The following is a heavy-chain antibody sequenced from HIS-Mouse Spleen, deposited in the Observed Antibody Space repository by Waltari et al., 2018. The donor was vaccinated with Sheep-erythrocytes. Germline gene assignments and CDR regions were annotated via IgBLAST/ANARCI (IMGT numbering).Heavy chain of an antibody. D-gene: IGHD1-26*01. J-gene: IGHJ4*02. CDR1: GGNFSSHA. CDR2: IIPILGIA. V-gene: IGHV1-69*04. Sequence: QVQLVQSGAEVKKPGSSVKVSCKASGGNFSSHANSRVRQAPGQGLEWMGRIIPILGIANYAQKFQGRVTITADKSTSTAYMELSSLRSEDTAVYYCAQTGATTPHFDYWGQGTLVTVSS. CDR3: AQTGATTPHFDY.